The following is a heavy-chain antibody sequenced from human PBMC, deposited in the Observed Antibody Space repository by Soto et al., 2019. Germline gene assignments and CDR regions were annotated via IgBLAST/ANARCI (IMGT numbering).Heavy chain of an antibody. CDR2: INAGNGNT. Sequence: ASVKVSCKASGYTFTSYAMHWVRQAPGQRLEWMGWINAGNGNTKYSQKFQGRVTITRDTSASTAYMELSSLRSEDTAVYYCASFSTRTSGGPLGFDYWGQGTLVTVSS. D-gene: IGHD2-15*01. V-gene: IGHV1-3*01. CDR3: ASFSTRTSGGPLGFDY. CDR1: GYTFTSYA. J-gene: IGHJ4*02.